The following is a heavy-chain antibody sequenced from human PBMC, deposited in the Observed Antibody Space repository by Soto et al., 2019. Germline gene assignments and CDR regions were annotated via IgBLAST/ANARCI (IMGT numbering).Heavy chain of an antibody. V-gene: IGHV3-15*07. J-gene: IGHJ6*04. CDR2: ITSKAAGGTT. CDR3: TPAGVPEAAKCYYYYAMDV. D-gene: IGHD2-2*01. CDR1: GFTFTNAW. Sequence: EVQLVESGGGLVEPGGSLRLSCAASGFTFTNAWMNWVRQAPGRALEWVGRITSKAAGGTTDYAAPVKGRFSISRDDSKDTLYLSMNSLKAEDKAVYYYTPAGVPEAAKCYYYYAMDVWGKGTTVTVSS.